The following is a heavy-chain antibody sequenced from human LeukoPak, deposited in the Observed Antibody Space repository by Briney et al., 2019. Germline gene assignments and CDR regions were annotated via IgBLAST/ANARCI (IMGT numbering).Heavy chain of an antibody. CDR2: INHSGGT. CDR1: GGSFSDYY. D-gene: IGHD6-13*01. J-gene: IGHJ3*02. V-gene: IGHV4-34*01. Sequence: KAAETLSLTCAVYGGSFSDYYWTWIRQPPGKGLEWIGEINHSGGTNYNPSLKSRVTISLDTSKNQFSLKLSSATAADTAVYYCARMLVSASTFDIWGRGTMVTVSS. CDR3: ARMLVSASTFDI.